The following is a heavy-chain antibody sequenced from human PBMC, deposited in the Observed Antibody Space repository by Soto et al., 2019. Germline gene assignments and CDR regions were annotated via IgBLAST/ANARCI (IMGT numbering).Heavy chain of an antibody. J-gene: IGHJ4*02. V-gene: IGHV4-59*01. CDR1: GGSISTYY. Sequence: SETLSLTCTVSGGSISTYYWSWIRQPPGKGLEWIGYVFYSGITNYNPSLKSRVTISVDTSKNQFSLRLSSVTAADTAVYYCARESRKYYFDYWGQGTLVTVS. CDR2: VFYSGIT. CDR3: ARESRKYYFDY.